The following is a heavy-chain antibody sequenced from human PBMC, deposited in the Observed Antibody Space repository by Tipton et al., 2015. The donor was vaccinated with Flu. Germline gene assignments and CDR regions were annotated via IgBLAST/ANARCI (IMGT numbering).Heavy chain of an antibody. D-gene: IGHD3-10*01. CDR1: GGSFSGYY. Sequence: TLSLTCAVYGGSFSGYYWSRIRQPPGKGLEWIGEINHSGSTNYNPSLKSRVTISVDTSKNQFSLKLSSVTAADTAVYYCARGRITMVRGVIIKGDFDYWGQGTLVTVSS. V-gene: IGHV4-34*01. CDR3: ARGRITMVRGVIIKGDFDY. J-gene: IGHJ4*02. CDR2: INHSGST.